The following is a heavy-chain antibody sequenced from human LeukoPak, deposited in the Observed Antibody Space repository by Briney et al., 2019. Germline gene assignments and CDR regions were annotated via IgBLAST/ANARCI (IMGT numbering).Heavy chain of an antibody. D-gene: IGHD2-8*01. Sequence: PGGSLRLSCAASGFTVSSNYMSWVRHSPGKGLEWVSVIYSGGSTDYADSVKGRFTISRDNSKNTLYLQMNSLRAEDTAMYYCARDRLTNDAFDIWGQGTMVTVSS. J-gene: IGHJ3*02. CDR2: IYSGGST. CDR3: ARDRLTNDAFDI. V-gene: IGHV3-66*01. CDR1: GFTVSSNY.